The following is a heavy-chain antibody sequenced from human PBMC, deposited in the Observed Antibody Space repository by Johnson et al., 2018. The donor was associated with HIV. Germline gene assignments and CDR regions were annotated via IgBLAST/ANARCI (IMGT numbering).Heavy chain of an antibody. Sequence: VQLMESGGGVVQPGRSLRLSCAASGFTFSSYGMHWVRQAPGKGLEWVAVISYHGSNKYYADSVKGRLTISRDNSKNTLYLQMNSLRAEDTAVYYCAKLTGGGGYDAFDIWGQGTMVTVSS. CDR1: GFTFSSYG. J-gene: IGHJ3*02. CDR2: ISYHGSNK. V-gene: IGHV3-30*18. D-gene: IGHD1-20*01. CDR3: AKLTGGGGYDAFDI.